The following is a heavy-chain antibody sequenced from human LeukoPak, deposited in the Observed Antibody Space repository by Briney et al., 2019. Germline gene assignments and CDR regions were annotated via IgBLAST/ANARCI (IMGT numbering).Heavy chain of an antibody. J-gene: IGHJ5*02. CDR2: IHSSSTSI. Sequence: GGSLRLSCEASGYIFSNYNMNWVRQAPGKGLEWVAYIHSSSTSIYYADSMRGRFTISRDNARKSLYLQMNSLRPEDTAVYYCTRQGGFSSGRSLGWFDLWGQGTLVTVSS. CDR1: GYIFSNYN. V-gene: IGHV3-48*01. D-gene: IGHD6-19*01. CDR3: TRQGGFSSGRSLGWFDL.